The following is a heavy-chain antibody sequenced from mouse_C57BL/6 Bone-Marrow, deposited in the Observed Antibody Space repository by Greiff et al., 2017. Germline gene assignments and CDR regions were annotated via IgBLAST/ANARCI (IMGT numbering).Heavy chain of an antibody. J-gene: IGHJ1*03. CDR1: GFSLTSYG. D-gene: IGHD1-1*01. V-gene: IGHV2-2*01. CDR3: ARNYGDYYGSSFDWYFDV. CDR2: IWSGGST. Sequence: VQLQQSGPGLVQPSQSLSITCTVSGFSLTSYGVHWVRQSPGKGLKWLGVIWSGGSTDYNAAFISRLSISKDNSKSQVFFKMNSLQADDTAIYYCARNYGDYYGSSFDWYFDVWGTGTTVTVSS.